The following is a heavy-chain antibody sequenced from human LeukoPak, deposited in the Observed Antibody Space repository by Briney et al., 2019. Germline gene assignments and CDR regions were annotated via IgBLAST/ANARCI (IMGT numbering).Heavy chain of an antibody. D-gene: IGHD2-15*01. CDR2: INPNSGGT. J-gene: IGHJ4*02. V-gene: IGHV1-2*02. Sequence: ASVKVSCKASGYTFTGYYMHWVRQAPGQGLEWMGWINPNSGGTNYAQKFQGRVTMTRVTSISTAYMELSRLRSDDTAVYYCARDYAQADCSGGSCYYFDYWGQGTLVTVSS. CDR3: ARDYAQADCSGGSCYYFDY. CDR1: GYTFTGYY.